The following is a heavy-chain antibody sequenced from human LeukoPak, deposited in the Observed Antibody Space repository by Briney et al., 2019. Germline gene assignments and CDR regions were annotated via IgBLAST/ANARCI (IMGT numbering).Heavy chain of an antibody. CDR2: IYPRDGST. CDR3: ARDQEGFDY. CDR1: GCTFTSNY. J-gene: IGHJ4*02. V-gene: IGHV1-46*01. Sequence: GASVKVSCKASGCTFTSNYIHWVRQAPGRGLEWMGMIYPRDGSTSYAQKFQGRVTVTRDTSTSTVHMELSGLRSEDTAVYYCARDQEGFDYWGQGTLVTVSS.